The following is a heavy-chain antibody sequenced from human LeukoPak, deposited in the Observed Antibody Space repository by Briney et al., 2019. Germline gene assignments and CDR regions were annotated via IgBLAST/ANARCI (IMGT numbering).Heavy chain of an antibody. J-gene: IGHJ4*02. CDR3: ARLQVRGSILGDY. CDR2: IYYSGST. Sequence: SETLSLTCTVSGGSISSYYWSWIRQPPGKGLEWIGYIYYSGSTNYNPSLKSRVTISVDTSKNQFSLKLSSVTAADTAVYYCARLQVRGSILGDYWGQGTLVTVSS. D-gene: IGHD3-10*01. V-gene: IGHV4-59*08. CDR1: GGSISSYY.